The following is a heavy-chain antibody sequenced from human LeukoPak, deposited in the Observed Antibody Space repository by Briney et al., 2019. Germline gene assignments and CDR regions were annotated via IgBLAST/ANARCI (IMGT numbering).Heavy chain of an antibody. CDR3: AKRRELREDYFDY. Sequence: PGGSLRLSCSASGFSFSSYWMSWVRQAPGKGLEWVANIEHDGGETQYVDSVKGRFTISRDNSKKSLYLQMNSLRAEDTAVYYCAKRRELREDYFDYWGQGTLVTVSS. J-gene: IGHJ4*02. CDR1: GFSFSSYW. D-gene: IGHD1-26*01. V-gene: IGHV3-7*01. CDR2: IEHDGGET.